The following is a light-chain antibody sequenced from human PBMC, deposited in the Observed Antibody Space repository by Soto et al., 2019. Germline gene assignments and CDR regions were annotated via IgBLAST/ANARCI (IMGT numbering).Light chain of an antibody. CDR3: QQLFDSPIT. J-gene: IGKJ5*01. V-gene: IGKV1-9*01. CDR2: AAS. CDR1: QVISTS. Sequence: DIQLTQSPAFLSPAVGESVTITWRASQVISTSLAWYQVKTGKAPKLLIYAASTLESGVPSRFSATVSGTEFSLTITSLQPEDFATYYCQQLFDSPITFGQGTRLEIK.